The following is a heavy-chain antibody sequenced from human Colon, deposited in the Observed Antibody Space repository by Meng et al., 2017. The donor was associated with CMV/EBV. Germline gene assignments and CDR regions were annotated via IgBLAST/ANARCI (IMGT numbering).Heavy chain of an antibody. CDR3: ASPPPIGAAFDY. J-gene: IGHJ4*02. V-gene: IGHV3-66*01. CDR1: GFTVGSNF. D-gene: IGHD6-13*01. CDR2: IYGGGDT. Sequence: VWLVGVGGDLVQPGGSLRLSCAVSGFTVGSNFMSWVRQAPGKGLEWVSVIYGGGDTDYVDSVKGRFTISRDNSKNMLYLQMNSLRVEDTALYYCASPPPIGAAFDYWGRGTLVTVSS.